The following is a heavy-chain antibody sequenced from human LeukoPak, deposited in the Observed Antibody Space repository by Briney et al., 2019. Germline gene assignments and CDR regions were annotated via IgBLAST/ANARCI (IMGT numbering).Heavy chain of an antibody. CDR1: GYTFTSYG. Sequence: SVKVSCKASGYTFTSYGISWVRQAPGQGLEWMGWISAYNGNTNYAQKLQGRVTMTTDTSTSTAYMELRSLRSDDAAVYYCARVVDGSGSYYTNNWFDPWGQGTLVTVSS. D-gene: IGHD3-10*01. J-gene: IGHJ5*02. CDR2: ISAYNGNT. V-gene: IGHV1-18*01. CDR3: ARVVDGSGSYYTNNWFDP.